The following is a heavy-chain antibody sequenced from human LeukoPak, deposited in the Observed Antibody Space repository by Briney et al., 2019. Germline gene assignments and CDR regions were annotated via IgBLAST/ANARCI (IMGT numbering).Heavy chain of an antibody. J-gene: IGHJ4*02. CDR2: IYYSGST. CDR3: ARGDLYSSSWYN. Sequence: PSQTLSLTCTVSGGSISSGDNYWSWIRQPPGKGLEWIGYIYYSGSTYYNPPLKSRVTISVDTSKNRFSLKLSSVTAADTAVYYCARGDLYSSSWYNWGQGTLVTVSS. D-gene: IGHD6-13*01. CDR1: GGSISSGDNY. V-gene: IGHV4-30-4*08.